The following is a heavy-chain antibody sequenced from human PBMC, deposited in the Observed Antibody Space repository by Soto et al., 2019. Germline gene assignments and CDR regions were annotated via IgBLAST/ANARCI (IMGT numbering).Heavy chain of an antibody. V-gene: IGHV4-59*12. CDR3: ARVGSGYSRFDY. CDR2: IYYSGST. J-gene: IGHJ4*02. Sequence: KPSETLSLTCTVSGDSITGSYWSWIRQPPGKTLEWIGYIYYSGSTYYNPSLKSRVTISVDTSKNQFSLKLSSVTAADTAVYYCARVGSGYSRFDYWGQGTLVTVSS. CDR1: GDSITGSY. D-gene: IGHD3-22*01.